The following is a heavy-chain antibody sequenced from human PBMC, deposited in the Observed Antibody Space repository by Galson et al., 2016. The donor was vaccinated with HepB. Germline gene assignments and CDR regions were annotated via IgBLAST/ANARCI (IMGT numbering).Heavy chain of an antibody. CDR3: ARDRKIEAGTFSNNYGMDV. J-gene: IGHJ6*01. CDR1: GGSFSSYY. V-gene: IGHV4-59*01. Sequence: SETLSLTCTVSGGSFSSYYWSWIRQSGKGLEWIGYVHNSGNTKYNPSLMSRVTISLDMSKNQFSLNLTSVTAADTAVYYCARDRKIEAGTFSNNYGMDVWGQGTTVSVSS. CDR2: VHNSGNT. D-gene: IGHD6-13*01.